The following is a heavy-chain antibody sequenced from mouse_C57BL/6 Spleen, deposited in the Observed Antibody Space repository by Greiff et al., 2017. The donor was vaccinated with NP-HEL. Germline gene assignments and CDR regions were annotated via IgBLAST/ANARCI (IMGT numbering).Heavy chain of an antibody. CDR3: ARNPHSSGYSYFDY. D-gene: IGHD3-2*02. Sequence: QVQLQQSGAELVRPGDSVKMSCKASGYTFTSYNMHWVKQTPRQGLDWIGAIYPGNGDTSYNQKFKGKAQLTVDKSSSTAYMQLSSLTSEDSAVYFCARNPHSSGYSYFDYWGQGTTLTVSS. CDR1: GYTFTSYN. V-gene: IGHV1-12*01. CDR2: IYPGNGDT. J-gene: IGHJ2*01.